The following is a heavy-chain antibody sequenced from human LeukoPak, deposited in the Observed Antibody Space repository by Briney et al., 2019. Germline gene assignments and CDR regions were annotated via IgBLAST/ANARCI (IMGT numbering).Heavy chain of an antibody. CDR1: GDFISSNY. CDR3: ATEVAPSDHYYYYGMDV. J-gene: IGHJ6*02. V-gene: IGHV4-59*01. Sequence: SETLSLTCTVSGDFISSNYWIWVRQPPGKGLEWIGYIHYSGRTNYNPSLKSRVTISVDTSKNQFSLKLSSVTAADTAVYYCATEVAPSDHYYYYGMDVWGQGTTVTVSS. CDR2: IHYSGRT. D-gene: IGHD5-12*01.